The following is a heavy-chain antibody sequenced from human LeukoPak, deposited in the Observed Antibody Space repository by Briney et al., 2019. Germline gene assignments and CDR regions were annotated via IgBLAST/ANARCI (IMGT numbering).Heavy chain of an antibody. J-gene: IGHJ5*02. D-gene: IGHD2-2*01. CDR2: TYYRSTWYN. CDR1: GDSVSSNSVT. Sequence: SQTLSLTCAISGDSVSSNSVTWNWIRQSPSRGLEWLGRTYYRSTWYNDYAVSVRGRITVNPDTSKSQFSLHLNSVTPEDTAVYYCARRLTQYDCFDPWGQGILVTVSS. CDR3: ARRLTQYDCFDP. V-gene: IGHV6-1*01.